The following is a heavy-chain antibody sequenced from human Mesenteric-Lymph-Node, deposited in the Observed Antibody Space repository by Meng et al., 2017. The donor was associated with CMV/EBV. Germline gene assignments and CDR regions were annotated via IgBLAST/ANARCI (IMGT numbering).Heavy chain of an antibody. D-gene: IGHD4-17*01. V-gene: IGHV3-53*01. Sequence: GESLKISCAASGFNVSNNYMTWVRQAPGKGLEWVSVIYSDGSTHYADSVKGRFIISRDNSKNPLYFQMNSLRDEDTAVYYCARDRNGDRLFDYWGQGTLGT. CDR3: ARDRNGDRLFDY. CDR1: GFNVSNNY. J-gene: IGHJ4*02. CDR2: IYSDGST.